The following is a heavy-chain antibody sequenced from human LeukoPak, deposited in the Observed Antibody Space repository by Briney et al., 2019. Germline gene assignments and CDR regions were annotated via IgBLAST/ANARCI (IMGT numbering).Heavy chain of an antibody. V-gene: IGHV4-4*07. CDR2: IYTSGST. J-gene: IGHJ4*02. Sequence: SETLPLTCTVSGGSISSYYWSWIRQPAGKGLEWIGRIYTSGSTNYNPSLKSRVTMSVDTSKNQFSLKLSSVTAADTAVYYCAGNIPKAGLRFLALDYWGQGTLVTVSS. D-gene: IGHD3-3*01. CDR3: AGNIPKAGLRFLALDY. CDR1: GGSISSYY.